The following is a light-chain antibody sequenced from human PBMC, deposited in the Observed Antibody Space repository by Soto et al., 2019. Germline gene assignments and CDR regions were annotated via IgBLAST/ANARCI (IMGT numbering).Light chain of an antibody. Sequence: IQMTQSPSSLSSSVGDRVTITCRASQSISTYLNWYQQKPGKAPKLLIYAASSLQSGVPSRFSGSGSGTDFTLTISSLQPEDFATYYCQQSYSTLYTFGQGTKVDI. J-gene: IGKJ2*01. CDR2: AAS. CDR1: QSISTY. V-gene: IGKV1-39*01. CDR3: QQSYSTLYT.